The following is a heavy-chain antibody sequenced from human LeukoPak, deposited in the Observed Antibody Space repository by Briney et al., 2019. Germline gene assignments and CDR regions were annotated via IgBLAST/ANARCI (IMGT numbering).Heavy chain of an antibody. CDR1: GFTFSSYG. V-gene: IGHV3-23*01. D-gene: IGHD4-17*01. J-gene: IGHJ4*02. CDR3: ARWDGYGDHRNYFDY. CDR2: ISGSGGST. Sequence: GGSLRLSCAASGFTFSSYGMSWVRQAPGKGLEWVSAISGSGGSTYYADSVKGRFTISRDNSKNTLYLQMNSLRAEDTAVYYCARWDGYGDHRNYFDYWGQGTLVTVSS.